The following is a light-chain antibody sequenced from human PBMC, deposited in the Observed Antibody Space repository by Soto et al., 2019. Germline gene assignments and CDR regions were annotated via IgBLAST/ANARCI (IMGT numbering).Light chain of an antibody. V-gene: IGKV3-11*01. CDR2: DAS. Sequence: PSTLSLCTGHSSTLSYTASRSISSYLAWYQQKPGQAPSLLIYDASNRPTDIHARFSGSGSGTDFTLTISSLEPEDFAVYYYQQYDNVHPKTFGQGGKVDIK. CDR3: QQYDNVHPKT. CDR1: RSISSY. J-gene: IGKJ1*01.